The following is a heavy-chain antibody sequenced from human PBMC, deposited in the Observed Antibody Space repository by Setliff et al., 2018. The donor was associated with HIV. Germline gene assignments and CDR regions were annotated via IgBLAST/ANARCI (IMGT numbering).Heavy chain of an antibody. J-gene: IGHJ5*02. CDR1: GYSFSNYA. D-gene: IGHD4-17*01. CDR2: IKTDSGSP. Sequence: ASVKVSCKASGYSFSNYAINWVRQAPGQGLEWMGWIKTDSGSPTYAQGFTGRFVFSVDTSVTSAYLQISSLKAEDTAVYYCARALYGDYGGDLNWLDPWGQGTLVTVSS. V-gene: IGHV7-4-1*02. CDR3: ARALYGDYGGDLNWLDP.